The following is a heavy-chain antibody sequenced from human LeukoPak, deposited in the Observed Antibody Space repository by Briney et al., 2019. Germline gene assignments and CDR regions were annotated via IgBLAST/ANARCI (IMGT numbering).Heavy chain of an antibody. D-gene: IGHD3-10*01. J-gene: IGHJ4*02. CDR3: ATDLRGFPWAFDF. V-gene: IGHV3-48*03. Sequence: PGGSLRLSCAASGFTLSSYEMAWVRQPPGKGLEWVSYISGSGGTIYYTDSVKGRFTISRDNTKSSLSLQMNSLRANDTAVYYCATDLRGFPWAFDFWGQGILVTVSS. CDR2: ISGSGGTI. CDR1: GFTLSSYE.